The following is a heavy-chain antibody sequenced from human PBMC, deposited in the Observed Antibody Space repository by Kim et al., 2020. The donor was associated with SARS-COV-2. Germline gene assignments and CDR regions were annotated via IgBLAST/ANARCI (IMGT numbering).Heavy chain of an antibody. D-gene: IGHD3-10*01. Sequence: GGSLRLSCAASGFTFSSYGMHWVRPAPGKGLEWVAVIWYDGSNKYYADSVTGRFTISRDNSKTTLYLQMNSLRAADTALYYCARTLVLSGHYGMDVWGQG. CDR1: GFTFSSYG. V-gene: IGHV3-33*01. CDR3: ARTLVLSGHYGMDV. CDR2: IWYDGSNK. J-gene: IGHJ6*02.